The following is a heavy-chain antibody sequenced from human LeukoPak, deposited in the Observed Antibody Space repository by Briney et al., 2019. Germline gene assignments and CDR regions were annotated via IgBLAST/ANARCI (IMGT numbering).Heavy chain of an antibody. CDR1: GGSISTYY. D-gene: IGHD6-6*01. V-gene: IGHV4-59*08. J-gene: IGHJ6*03. CDR3: ARWSGSVTARNYYYYMDV. Sequence: SETLSLTCTVSGGSISTYYWSWIRKPPGKGLEWIGHIYNGGSTNYNPSLRTRVTISVDASRNQFSLNLSSVTAADTAVYYCARWSGSVTARNYYYYMDVWGEGTTVTVSS. CDR2: IYNGGST.